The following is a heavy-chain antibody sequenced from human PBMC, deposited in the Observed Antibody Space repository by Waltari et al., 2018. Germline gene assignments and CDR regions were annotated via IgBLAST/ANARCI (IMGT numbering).Heavy chain of an antibody. CDR1: GGTFSSYT. J-gene: IGHJ4*02. CDR2: IIPFLGIA. V-gene: IGHV1-69*08. D-gene: IGHD3-10*01. Sequence: QVQLVQSGAEVKKPGSSVKVSCKASGGTFSSYTISWVRQAPGQGLEWMGRIIPFLGIANYAQKFQGRVTITADKSTSTAYMELSSLRSEDTAVYYCARDYYGSGSYYNPPYYFDYWGQGTLVTVSS. CDR3: ARDYYGSGSYYNPPYYFDY.